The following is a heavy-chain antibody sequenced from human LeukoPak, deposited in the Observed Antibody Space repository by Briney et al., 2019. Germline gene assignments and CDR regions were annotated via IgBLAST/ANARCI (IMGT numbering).Heavy chain of an antibody. D-gene: IGHD1-14*01. CDR1: GFTFSSYA. Sequence: GGSLRLSCAASGFTFSSYAMSWVRQAPGKGLEWVSAISGSGGSTYYADSVKGRFTISRDNSKNTLHLQMNSLRAEDTAVYYCARGTNLRPADFDYWGQGTLVTVSS. J-gene: IGHJ4*02. CDR3: ARGTNLRPADFDY. CDR2: ISGSGGST. V-gene: IGHV3-23*01.